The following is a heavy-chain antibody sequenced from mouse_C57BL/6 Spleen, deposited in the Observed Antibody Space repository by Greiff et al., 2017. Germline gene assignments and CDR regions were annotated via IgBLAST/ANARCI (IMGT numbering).Heavy chain of an antibody. CDR3: ARGGGKSANWYFDV. Sequence: QVQLQQPGAELVKPGASVKLSCKASGYTFTSYWMHWVKQRPGQGLEWIGMIHPNSGSTNYNEKFKSKATLTVDKSSSTAYMQLSSLTSEDSAVYDCARGGGKSANWYFDVWGTGTTVTVSS. V-gene: IGHV1-64*01. CDR1: GYTFTSYW. D-gene: IGHD6-1*01. J-gene: IGHJ1*03. CDR2: IHPNSGST.